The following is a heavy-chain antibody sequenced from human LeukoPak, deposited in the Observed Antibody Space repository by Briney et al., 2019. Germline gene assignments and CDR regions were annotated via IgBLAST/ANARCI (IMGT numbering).Heavy chain of an antibody. CDR3: ARRFNSVWYFDY. CDR1: GFTFSSYA. V-gene: IGHV3-23*01. J-gene: IGHJ4*02. CDR2: ISGSGGST. D-gene: IGHD6-19*01. Sequence: GGSLRLSCAASGFTFSSYAMSWVRQAPGKGLEWVSAISGSGGSTYYADSVKGRFTISRDNSKNTLYLQMNSLRAEDTAVYYCARRFNSVWYFDYWGQGTLVTVSS.